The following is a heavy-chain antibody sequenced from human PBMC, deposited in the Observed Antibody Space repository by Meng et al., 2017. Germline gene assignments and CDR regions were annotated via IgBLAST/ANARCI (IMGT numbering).Heavy chain of an antibody. CDR1: GDSVTVGSNY. Sequence: VQLQGWGPGLCGASETLSLTCTVFGDSVTVGSNYWSWIRQPPGKGLEWIGYIDYGGSTSYNPSLRSRVTISVDTSNNQFSLKLSSVTAADTAVFYCARTRGDYYFDYWGQGTLVTVSS. V-gene: IGHV4-61*01. CDR2: IDYGGST. J-gene: IGHJ4*02. D-gene: IGHD3-16*01. CDR3: ARTRGDYYFDY.